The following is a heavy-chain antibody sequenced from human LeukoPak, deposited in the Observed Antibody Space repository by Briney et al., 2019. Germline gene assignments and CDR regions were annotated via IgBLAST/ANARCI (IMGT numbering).Heavy chain of an antibody. D-gene: IGHD1-1*01. CDR3: ARDRGGTGDFDY. CDR2: INAGNGDT. V-gene: IGHV1-3*01. CDR1: GGTFSSYA. J-gene: IGHJ4*02. Sequence: GASVKVSCKASGGTFSSYAISWVRQAPGQGLEWMGWINAGNGDTKYSQKFQGRVTIARDTSASTAYMELSSLRSEDTAVYYCARDRGGTGDFDYWGQGTLVTVSS.